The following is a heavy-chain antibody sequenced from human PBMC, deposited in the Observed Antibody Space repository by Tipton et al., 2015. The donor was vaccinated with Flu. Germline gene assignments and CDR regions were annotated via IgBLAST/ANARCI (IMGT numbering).Heavy chain of an antibody. D-gene: IGHD5-18*01. V-gene: IGHV3-7*01. CDR2: IKEDGSEE. Sequence: SLRLSCAVSGITFSSYWMSWVGQAPGKGLERVANIKEDGSEENYVDSVKGRFTISRVNAKNSLYLQMNSLRVDDTAVYFCARDDSYGPSYYYALDVWGQGTTVTVSS. CDR3: ARDDSYGPSYYYALDV. J-gene: IGHJ6*02. CDR1: GITFSSYW.